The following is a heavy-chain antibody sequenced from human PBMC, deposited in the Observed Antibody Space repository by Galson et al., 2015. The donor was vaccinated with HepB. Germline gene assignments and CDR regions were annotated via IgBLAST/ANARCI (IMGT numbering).Heavy chain of an antibody. J-gene: IGHJ4*02. V-gene: IGHV3-30*04. D-gene: IGHD3-10*01. CDR2: ISYDGSNK. CDR1: GFTFSSYA. CDR3: ARRDGSGSYFDY. Sequence: SLRLSCAASGFTFSSYAMHWVRQAPGKGLEWVAVISYDGSNKYYADSVKGRFTISRDNSKNTLYLQMNSLRAEDTAVYYCARRDGSGSYFDYWGQGTLVTVSS.